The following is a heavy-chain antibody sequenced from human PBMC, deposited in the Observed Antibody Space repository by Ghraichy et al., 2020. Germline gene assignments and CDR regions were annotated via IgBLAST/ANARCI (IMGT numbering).Heavy chain of an antibody. D-gene: IGHD3-16*02. Sequence: GGSLRLSCAASGFTFSDYYMSWIRQAPGKGLEWVSYISSSSSYTNYADSVTGRFTISRDNAKNSLYLQMNGLRAEDTAVYYCARGPPDRRIDYWGQGTLVTVSS. CDR3: ARGPPDRRIDY. V-gene: IGHV3-11*06. CDR2: ISSSSSYT. J-gene: IGHJ4*02. CDR1: GFTFSDYY.